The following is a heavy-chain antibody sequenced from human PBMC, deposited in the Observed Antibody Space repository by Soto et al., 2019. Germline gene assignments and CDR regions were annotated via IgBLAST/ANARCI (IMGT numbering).Heavy chain of an antibody. D-gene: IGHD2-15*01. CDR3: ARESSGVVVVAATSLDVYGMDV. CDR2: INPSGGST. Sequence: SVKVACNASGYTFPSYYMHWVRQAPGQGLEWMGIINPSGGSTSYAQKFQGRVTMTMDTSTSTVYMELSSLRSEDAAVYYCARESSGVVVVAATSLDVYGMDVWGQGTTVTVSS. CDR1: GYTFPSYY. V-gene: IGHV1-46*01. J-gene: IGHJ6*02.